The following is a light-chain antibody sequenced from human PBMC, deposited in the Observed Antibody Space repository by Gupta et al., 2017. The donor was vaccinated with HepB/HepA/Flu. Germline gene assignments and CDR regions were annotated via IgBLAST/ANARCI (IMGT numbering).Light chain of an antibody. CDR3: QQYYNHPIT. CDR1: QDISNY. CDR2: DAS. J-gene: IGKJ5*01. Sequence: DIQMTQSPSPLSASVGDRVTITCQASQDISNYLNWYQQKPGKAPKLLIYDASNLETGVPSRFSGSGSGTDFTFTISSLQPEDLATYYCQQYYNHPITFGQGTRMEIK. V-gene: IGKV1-33*01.